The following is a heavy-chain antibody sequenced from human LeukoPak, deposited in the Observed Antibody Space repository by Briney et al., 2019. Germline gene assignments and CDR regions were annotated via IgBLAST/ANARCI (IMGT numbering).Heavy chain of an antibody. CDR1: EITFRNYG. Sequence: PGGSLRLSCAAAEITFRNYGMHGESQAPGKGLEWVATIWYDGSNKYFADSVKGRFTISRDNSKNTLYLQMNSLRAEDTAVYYCARGSWGVDYWGQGTLVTVSS. CDR2: IWYDGSNK. V-gene: IGHV3-33*01. J-gene: IGHJ4*02. D-gene: IGHD3-16*01. CDR3: ARGSWGVDY.